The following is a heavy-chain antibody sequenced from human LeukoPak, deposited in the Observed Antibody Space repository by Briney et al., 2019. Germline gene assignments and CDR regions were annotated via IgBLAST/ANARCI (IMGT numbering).Heavy chain of an antibody. J-gene: IGHJ4*02. D-gene: IGHD5-24*01. CDR3: ARGLHRDGYNPFDY. CDR1: GFTFSSYA. CDR2: ISYDGSNK. Sequence: GGSLRLSCAASGFTFSSYAMSWVRQAPGKGLEWVAVISYDGSNKYYADSVKGRFTISRDNSKNTLYLQMNSLRAEDTAVYYCARGLHRDGYNPFDYWGQGTLVTVSS. V-gene: IGHV3-30*14.